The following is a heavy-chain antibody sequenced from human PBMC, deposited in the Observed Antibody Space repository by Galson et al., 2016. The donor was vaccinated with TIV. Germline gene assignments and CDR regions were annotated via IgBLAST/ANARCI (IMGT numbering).Heavy chain of an antibody. Sequence: TLSLTCTVSGDSMTSGSYYWNWIRQPAGKGLEWIGRIYTSGRNNYNPSLKSRVTMSVDMSKNQFSLKLSSVTATDAAVYYCARGGSGYYQVFDYWGQGTLVTVSS. CDR3: ARGGSGYYQVFDY. J-gene: IGHJ4*02. CDR1: GDSMTSGSYY. D-gene: IGHD3-3*01. CDR2: IYTSGRN. V-gene: IGHV4-61*02.